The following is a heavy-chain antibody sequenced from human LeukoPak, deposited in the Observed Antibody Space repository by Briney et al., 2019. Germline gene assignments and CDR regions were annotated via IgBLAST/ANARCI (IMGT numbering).Heavy chain of an antibody. CDR2: ISSSGSTI. Sequence: GGSLRLSCAASGITFSSYERNWVRQAPGKGLEWVSYISSSGSTIYYADSVKGRFTISRDNAKNSLYLQMNSLRAEDTAVYYCARGSLWSQKFDAFDIWRRGTMVSVSS. CDR1: GITFSSYE. CDR3: ARGSLWSQKFDAFDI. D-gene: IGHD3-16*02. V-gene: IGHV3-48*03. J-gene: IGHJ3*02.